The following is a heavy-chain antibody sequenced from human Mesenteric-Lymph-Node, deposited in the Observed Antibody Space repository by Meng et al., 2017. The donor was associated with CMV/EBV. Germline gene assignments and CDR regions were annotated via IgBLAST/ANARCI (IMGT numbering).Heavy chain of an antibody. CDR1: GFTLNSYG. D-gene: IGHD3-22*01. CDR2: IRHDGSDI. CDR3: AKWAMIGFDY. J-gene: IGHJ4*02. V-gene: IGHV3-30*02. Sequence: GGSLRLSCAASGFTLNSYGMHWVRQAPGKGLEWMAYIRHDGSDIYYADSVKGRFTISRDDVNNMLYLQMNSLRAEDTAVYYCAKWAMIGFDYWGQGALVTVSS.